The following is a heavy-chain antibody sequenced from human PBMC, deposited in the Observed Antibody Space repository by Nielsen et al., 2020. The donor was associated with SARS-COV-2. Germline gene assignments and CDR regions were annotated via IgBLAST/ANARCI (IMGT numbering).Heavy chain of an antibody. D-gene: IGHD2-15*01. V-gene: IGHV1-46*01. CDR2: INPSGGST. J-gene: IGHJ4*02. Sequence: ASVKVSCKASGYTFTSYYMHWVRQAPGQGLEWMGIINPSGGSTSYAQKFQERVTITRDMSTSTAYMELSSLRSEDTAVYYCAATAGVAVLSDYWGQGTLVTVSS. CDR1: GYTFTSYY. CDR3: AATAGVAVLSDY.